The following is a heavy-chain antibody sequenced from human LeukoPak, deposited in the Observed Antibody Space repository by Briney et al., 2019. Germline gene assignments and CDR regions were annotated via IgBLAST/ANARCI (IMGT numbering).Heavy chain of an antibody. CDR3: ARGGAAAGPNWFDP. D-gene: IGHD6-13*01. V-gene: IGHV4-34*01. J-gene: IGHJ5*02. Sequence: SETLSPTCAVYGGSFSGYYWSWIRQPPGKGLEWIGEINHSGSTNYNPSLKSRVTISVDTSKNQFSLKLSSVTAADTAVYYCARGGAAAGPNWFDPWGQGTLVTVSS. CDR1: GGSFSGYY. CDR2: INHSGST.